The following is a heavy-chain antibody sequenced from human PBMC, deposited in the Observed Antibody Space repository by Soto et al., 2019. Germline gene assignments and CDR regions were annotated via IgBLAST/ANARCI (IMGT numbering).Heavy chain of an antibody. CDR1: GYTFTSYG. J-gene: IGHJ5*02. Sequence: ASVKVSCKASGYTFTSYGISWVRQAPGQGLEWMGWINAYSGGTNYAQKFQGWVTMTRDTSISTAYMELSRLRSDDTAVYYCARSAPHNWFDPWGQGTLVTVSS. CDR3: ARSAPHNWFDP. V-gene: IGHV1-2*04. CDR2: INAYSGGT.